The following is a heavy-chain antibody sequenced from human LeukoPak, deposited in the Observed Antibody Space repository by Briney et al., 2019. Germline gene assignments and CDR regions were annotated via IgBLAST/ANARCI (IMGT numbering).Heavy chain of an antibody. D-gene: IGHD3-10*01. Sequence: GGSLRLSCAASGFTFDDYAMHWVRQAPGKGLEWVSGISWNSGSIGYADSVRGRFTISRDNAKNSLYLQMNSLRAEDTALYYYAKEPMYYYGSGSYSFDYWGQGTLVTVSS. J-gene: IGHJ4*02. CDR3: AKEPMYYYGSGSYSFDY. CDR1: GFTFDDYA. CDR2: ISWNSGSI. V-gene: IGHV3-9*01.